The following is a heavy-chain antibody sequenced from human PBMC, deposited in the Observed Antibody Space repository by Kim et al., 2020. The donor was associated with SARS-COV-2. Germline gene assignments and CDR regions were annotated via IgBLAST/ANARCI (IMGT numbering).Heavy chain of an antibody. D-gene: IGHD6-19*01. CDR2: IWYDGSNK. Sequence: GGSLRLSCAASGFTFSSYGMHWVRQAPGKGLEWVAVIWYDGSNKYYADSVKGRFTISRDNSKNTLYLQMNSLRAEDTAVYYCARSHSGWYYFDYWGQGTLVPVPS. CDR1: GFTFSSYG. CDR3: ARSHSGWYYFDY. V-gene: IGHV3-33*01. J-gene: IGHJ4*02.